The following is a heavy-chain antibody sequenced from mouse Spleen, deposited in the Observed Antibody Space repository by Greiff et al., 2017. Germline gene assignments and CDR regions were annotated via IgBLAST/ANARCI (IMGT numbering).Heavy chain of an antibody. V-gene: IGHV1-63*01. CDR1: GYTFTNYW. CDR2: IYPGGGYT. Sequence: LVESGAELVRPGTSVKMSCKASGYTFTNYWIGWAKQRPGHGLEWIGDIYPGGGYTNYNEKFKGKATLTADKSSSTAYMQFSSLTSEDSAIYYCARGGYSNHYFDYWGQGTTLTVSS. J-gene: IGHJ2*01. D-gene: IGHD2-5*01. CDR3: ARGGYSNHYFDY.